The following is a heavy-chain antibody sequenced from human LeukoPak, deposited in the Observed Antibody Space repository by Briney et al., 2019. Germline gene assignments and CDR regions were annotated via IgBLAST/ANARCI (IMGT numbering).Heavy chain of an antibody. V-gene: IGHV3-23*01. CDR1: GFTFSGYA. Sequence: GGSLRLSCAASGFTFSGYAMSWVRQAPGKGLGWGSAISGSGGSTYYADSVKCRVTISRDNSKNQLSLQMNSLRAEDTAVYYCAKDKDIVVVPAAIGDCWGQGTLVTVSS. CDR3: AKDKDIVVVPAAIGDC. D-gene: IGHD2-2*01. CDR2: ISGSGGST. J-gene: IGHJ4*02.